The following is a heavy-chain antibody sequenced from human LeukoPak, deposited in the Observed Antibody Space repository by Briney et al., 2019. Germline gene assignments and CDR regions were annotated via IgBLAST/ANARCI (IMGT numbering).Heavy chain of an antibody. CDR1: GFTFSHFW. CDR3: ARDRVVTDY. D-gene: IGHD2-21*02. CDR2: IWYDGSNK. Sequence: GGSLRLSCAASGFTFSHFWMSWVRQAPGKGLEWVAVIWYDGSNKYYADSVKGRFTISRDNSKNTLYLQMNSLRAEDTAVYYCARDRVVTDYWGQGTLVTVSS. V-gene: IGHV3-33*08. J-gene: IGHJ4*02.